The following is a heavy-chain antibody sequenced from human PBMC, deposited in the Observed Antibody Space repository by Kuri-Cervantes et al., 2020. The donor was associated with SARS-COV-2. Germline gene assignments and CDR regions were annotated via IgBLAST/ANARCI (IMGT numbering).Heavy chain of an antibody. CDR1: GFSYH. CDR3: ASGRREIVVVPTDMGMDV. J-gene: IGHJ6*03. CDR2: ISHSGST. Sequence: SETLSLTCYVSGFSYHWGWIRQSPGKGLEWIGSISHSGSTYYSPSLKSRVTISADTSNNQFSLTMRSVAAADTALYYCASGRREIVVVPTDMGMDVWGKGTTVTVSS. V-gene: IGHV4-38-2*01. D-gene: IGHD2-2*01.